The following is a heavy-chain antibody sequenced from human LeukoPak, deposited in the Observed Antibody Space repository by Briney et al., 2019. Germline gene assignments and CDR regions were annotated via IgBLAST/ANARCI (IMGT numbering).Heavy chain of an antibody. V-gene: IGHV3-23*01. Sequence: HPGGLPRLTCAASGFTFSCYDMRWVGQAPGKGLEWVSAISGSGGSTYYADSVKGRFTISRDNSKNTLYLQMNSLRAEDRAVYYCASGWADYFDYWGQGTLVTVSS. CDR1: GFTFSCYD. J-gene: IGHJ4*02. CDR3: ASGWADYFDY. D-gene: IGHD6-19*01. CDR2: ISGSGGST.